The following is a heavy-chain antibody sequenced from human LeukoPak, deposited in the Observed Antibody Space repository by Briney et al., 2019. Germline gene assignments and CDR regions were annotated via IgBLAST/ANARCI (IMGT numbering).Heavy chain of an antibody. CDR1: GFTFSSYW. D-gene: IGHD3-9*01. CDR3: ARLTATRRDYYYYYYMDV. CDR2: IKQDGSEK. J-gene: IGHJ6*03. Sequence: GGSLRLSCAASGFTFSSYWMSWVRQALGKGLEWVANIKQDGSEKYYVDSVKGRFTISRDNAKNSLYLQMNSLRAEDTAVYYCARLTATRRDYYYYYYMDVWGKGTTVTVSS. V-gene: IGHV3-7*01.